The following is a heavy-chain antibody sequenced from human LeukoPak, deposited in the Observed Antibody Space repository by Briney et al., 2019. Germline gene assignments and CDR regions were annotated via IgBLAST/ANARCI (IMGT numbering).Heavy chain of an antibody. Sequence: GGSLRLSCAASGLTFRGSDMHWVRQAPGKGLEWVAFVSHDGGNENYADSVKGRFTISRDNHKNTLFLQLNSLRAEDTAVYYCAKGSINYFEYWGRGTPVTVSS. CDR3: AKGSINYFEY. CDR1: GLTFRGSD. V-gene: IGHV3-30*18. CDR2: VSHDGGNE. J-gene: IGHJ4*02.